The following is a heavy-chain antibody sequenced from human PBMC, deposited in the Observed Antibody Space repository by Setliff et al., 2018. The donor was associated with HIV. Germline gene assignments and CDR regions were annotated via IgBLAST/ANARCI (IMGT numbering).Heavy chain of an antibody. CDR3: ARRGHEVYGYYYYHMDV. Sequence: ASVKVSCKASGYTFTSYGISWVRQAPGQGLEWMGWISAYNGDTNYAQKLQGRVTMTTDTSTSTAYMELRSLRSDDTAVYYCARRGHEVYGYYYYHMDVWGKGTTVTVSS. V-gene: IGHV1-18*01. CDR1: GYTFTSYG. J-gene: IGHJ6*03. CDR2: ISAYNGDT. D-gene: IGHD2-8*01.